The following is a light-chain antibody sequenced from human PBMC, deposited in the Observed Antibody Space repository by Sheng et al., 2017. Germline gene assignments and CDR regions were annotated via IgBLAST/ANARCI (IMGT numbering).Light chain of an antibody. J-gene: IGKJ3*01. V-gene: IGKV3-20*01. CDR1: QTVNNNY. CDR3: QQYGIFPFT. CDR2: GAS. Sequence: EIVLTQSPGTLSLSPGERATLSCRASQTVNNNYLSWYQRKPGQAPRLLIYGASSRATGIPDRFSGSGSGTDFTLTISRLEPEDFAVYYCQQYGIFPFTFGPGTKVDI.